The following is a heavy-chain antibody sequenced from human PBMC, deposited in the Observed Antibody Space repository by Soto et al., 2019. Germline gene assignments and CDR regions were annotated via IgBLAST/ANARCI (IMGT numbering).Heavy chain of an antibody. V-gene: IGHV3-53*04. CDR3: ARAGKTLIDSYYYYYYYMDV. CDR2: IYSGGST. Sequence: GGSLRLSCAASGFTVSSNYMSWVRQAPGKGLEWVSVIYSGGSTYYADSVKGRFTISRHNSKNTLYLQMNSLRAEDTAVYYCARAGKTLIDSYYYYYYYMDVWGKGTTVTVSS. J-gene: IGHJ6*03. CDR1: GFTVSSNY.